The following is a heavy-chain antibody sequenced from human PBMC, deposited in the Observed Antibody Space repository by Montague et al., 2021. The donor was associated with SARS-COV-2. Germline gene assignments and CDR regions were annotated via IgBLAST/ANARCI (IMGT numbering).Heavy chain of an antibody. CDR3: ARGNSHYYGSGSYYAHYYSMDV. V-gene: IGHV4-34*01. Sequence: SETLSLTCAVYGGSFSGHYWSWIRQPPGKGLEWIGEIIHSGSTKYNPSLKSRVTISVDTSKNQFSLKLSSVTAADTAVYYCARGNSHYYGSGSYYAHYYSMDVWGQGTTVTVSS. CDR1: GGSFSGHY. J-gene: IGHJ6*02. CDR2: IIHSGST. D-gene: IGHD3-10*01.